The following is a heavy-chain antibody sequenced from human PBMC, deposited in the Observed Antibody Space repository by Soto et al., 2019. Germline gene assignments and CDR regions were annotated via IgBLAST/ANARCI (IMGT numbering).Heavy chain of an antibody. Sequence: PGGSLRLSCAASGFPFSSYSMSWVRQAPGKGLEWVSSITSSGFDIYYADSVKGRFSISRDNAKNSLYLQMNSLRADDTAVYFCTRRTGTTYAPWG. D-gene: IGHD1-1*01. CDR1: GFPFSSYS. J-gene: IGHJ5*02. CDR3: TRRTGTTYAP. CDR2: ITSSGFDI. V-gene: IGHV3-21*06.